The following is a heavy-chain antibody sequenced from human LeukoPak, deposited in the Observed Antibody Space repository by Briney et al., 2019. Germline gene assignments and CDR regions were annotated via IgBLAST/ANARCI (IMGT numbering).Heavy chain of an antibody. CDR2: IKSKTDGGTT. D-gene: IGHD3-3*01. V-gene: IGHV3-15*01. Sequence: PGGSLRLSCAASGFTFSNAWMSWVRQAPGKGLEWVGRIKSKTDGGTTDYAAPVKGRFTISRDDSKNTLWLQMNSLKTEDTAVYYCTTGFFGVVNDAFDIWGQGTMVIVSS. J-gene: IGHJ3*02. CDR1: GFTFSNAW. CDR3: TTGFFGVVNDAFDI.